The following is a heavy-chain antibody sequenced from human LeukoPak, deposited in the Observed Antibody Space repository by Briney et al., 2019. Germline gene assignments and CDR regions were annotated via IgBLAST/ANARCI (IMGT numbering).Heavy chain of an antibody. D-gene: IGHD1-1*01. CDR2: ISGSGGNT. CDR3: ASGYRNWNYADY. CDR1: GFTFSSYA. J-gene: IGHJ4*02. Sequence: GGSLRLSCAASGFTFSSYAMSWVRQAPGKGLEWVSGISGSGGNTYYADSVKGRFTISRDNSKNTLYLQLNSLRAEDTAVYYCASGYRNWNYADYWGQGTLVTVSS. V-gene: IGHV3-23*01.